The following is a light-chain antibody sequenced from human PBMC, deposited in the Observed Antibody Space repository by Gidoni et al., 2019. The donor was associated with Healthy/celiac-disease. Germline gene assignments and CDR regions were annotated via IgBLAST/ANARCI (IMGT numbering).Light chain of an antibody. J-gene: IGKJ2*04. V-gene: IGKV3-15*01. CDR2: GAS. CDR1: QSVSSN. Sequence: ELVMTQSPATLSVSPGERATLSCRASQSVSSNLAWYQQKPGQAPRLLIYGASTRATGIPARFSGSGSGTEFTLTISSLQSEDFAVYYCQQYNNWPMCSFXXXTKLEIK. CDR3: QQYNNWPMCS.